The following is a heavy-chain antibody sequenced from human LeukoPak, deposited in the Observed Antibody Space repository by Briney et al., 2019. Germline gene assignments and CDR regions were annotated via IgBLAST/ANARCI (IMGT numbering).Heavy chain of an antibody. D-gene: IGHD1-1*01. Sequence: PSETLSLTCTVSGGSISSSSYYWGWIRQPPGKGLEWIGSIYYSGSTYYNPSLKSRVTISVDTSKNQFSLKLSSVTPEDTAVYYCARQYNSEIQHWGQGTLVTVSS. CDR2: IYYSGST. J-gene: IGHJ1*01. V-gene: IGHV4-39*01. CDR3: ARQYNSEIQH. CDR1: GGSISSSSYY.